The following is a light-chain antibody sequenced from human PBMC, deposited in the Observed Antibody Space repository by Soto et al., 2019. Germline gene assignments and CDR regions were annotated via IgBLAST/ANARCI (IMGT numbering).Light chain of an antibody. Sequence: DIQMTQSPSSLSVSVGDRVTITCQASHDITNFLNWYQQKPGKAPKLLIYDASNLETGVPSRFSGSGSGTDFTFTISSLQPEDIATYYCQQYGNLITFGQGTRLEIK. J-gene: IGKJ5*01. CDR3: QQYGNLIT. CDR1: HDITNF. V-gene: IGKV1-33*01. CDR2: DAS.